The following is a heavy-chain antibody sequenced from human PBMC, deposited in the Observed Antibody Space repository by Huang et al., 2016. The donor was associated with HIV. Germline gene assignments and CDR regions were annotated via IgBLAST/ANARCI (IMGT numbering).Heavy chain of an antibody. CDR2: IYYSGDS. J-gene: IGHJ6*03. D-gene: IGHD6-19*01. Sequence: QLQLQESGPGPVKPSATLSLTCSVSGGSISGSRYYWGWIRQPPGKGLGWIGSIYYSGDSHYSPSLKGRVTISVDTSKNQFSLKLSSVTAADTAVYYCARGQSGPSQWLASLGNYYYYMDVWGKGTTVTVSS. CDR1: GGSISGSRYY. V-gene: IGHV4-39*01. CDR3: ARGQSGPSQWLASLGNYYYYMDV.